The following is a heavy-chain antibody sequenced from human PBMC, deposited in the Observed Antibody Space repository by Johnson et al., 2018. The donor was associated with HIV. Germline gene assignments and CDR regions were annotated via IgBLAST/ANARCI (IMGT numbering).Heavy chain of an antibody. V-gene: IGHV3-13*01. CDR2: IGTAGDT. J-gene: IGHJ3*02. D-gene: IGHD4-17*01. Sequence: VQVVESGGGLVQPGGSLRLSCGASGFTFSSYDMHWVRQATGKGLEWVSAIGTAGDTYYPGSVKGRFTISRENAKNSLYLQMNSLRAGDTAVYYCARDNGEDAFDIWGQGTMVTVSS. CDR3: ARDNGEDAFDI. CDR1: GFTFSSYD.